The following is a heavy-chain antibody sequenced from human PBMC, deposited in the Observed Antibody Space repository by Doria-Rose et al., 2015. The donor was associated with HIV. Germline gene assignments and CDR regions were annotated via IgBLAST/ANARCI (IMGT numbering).Heavy chain of an antibody. J-gene: IGHJ4*02. CDR1: GDSIHNFY. CDR3: ARDRGDY. Sequence: PSETLSLTCTVSGDSIHNFYWTWVRQAAGKGLEWIGRIYSTGSTNYNPSLQSRVTISIDTSRSQFSLSLRSVTAADTAFYFCARDRGDYWGQGALVTVTS. V-gene: IGHV4-4*07. CDR2: IYSTGST.